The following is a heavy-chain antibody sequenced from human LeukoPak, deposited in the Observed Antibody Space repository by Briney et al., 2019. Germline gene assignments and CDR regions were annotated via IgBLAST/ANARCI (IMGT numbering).Heavy chain of an antibody. Sequence: PSQTLSLTCTVSGASISSNDYYWSWIRQPPGKGLEWIGYIYYSGSTYHNPSLKSRLTMSIDTSKNQFSLKLTSVTAADTAVYYCARGLRVSTDYFDYWGQGTLVTVSS. D-gene: IGHD5/OR15-5a*01. CDR2: IYYSGST. J-gene: IGHJ4*02. V-gene: IGHV4-30-4*08. CDR3: ARGLRVSTDYFDY. CDR1: GASISSNDYY.